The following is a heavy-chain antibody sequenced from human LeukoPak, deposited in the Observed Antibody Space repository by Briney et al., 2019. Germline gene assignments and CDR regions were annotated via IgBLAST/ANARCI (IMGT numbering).Heavy chain of an antibody. CDR1: GVSISSSTYY. Sequence: SETLSLTCIVSGVSISSSTYYWGWIRQPPGKGLEWIGSIYYSGSTYYNPSLKSRVTISVDTTKNQFSLKVISVTAADTAVYYCARVLSGYYWAFDYWGQGTLVTVSS. J-gene: IGHJ4*02. CDR2: IYYSGST. V-gene: IGHV4-39*01. CDR3: ARVLSGYYWAFDY. D-gene: IGHD3-22*01.